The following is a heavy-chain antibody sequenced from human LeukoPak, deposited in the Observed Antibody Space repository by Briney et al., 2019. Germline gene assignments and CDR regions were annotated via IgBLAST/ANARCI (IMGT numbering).Heavy chain of an antibody. Sequence: PGGSLRLSCAASGFTFSSYVMHWVRQAPGKGLEWVAVISYDGNNKYYADSVKGRFTISRDNSKNTLYLQMNSLRADDTAVYYCARAYIVVVPAATDYWGQGTLVTVSS. V-gene: IGHV3-30-3*01. CDR2: ISYDGNNK. J-gene: IGHJ4*02. CDR3: ARAYIVVVPAATDY. D-gene: IGHD2-2*01. CDR1: GFTFSSYV.